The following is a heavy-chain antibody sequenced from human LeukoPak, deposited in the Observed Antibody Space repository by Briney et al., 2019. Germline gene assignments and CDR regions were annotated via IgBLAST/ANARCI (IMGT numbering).Heavy chain of an antibody. CDR2: ISSSGST. D-gene: IGHD3-10*01. CDR3: ARGMDSYYRTNFDY. V-gene: IGHV4-61*01. Sequence: SETLSLTCSVSGGSVSSGYYYWRWLRQPPGKGLEWIGFISSSGSTNYNPSLKSRVTISVDTTKNHFSLNLSSVTAADTAVYYCARGMDSYYRTNFDYWGQGTLVTVSS. J-gene: IGHJ4*02. CDR1: GGSVSSGYYY.